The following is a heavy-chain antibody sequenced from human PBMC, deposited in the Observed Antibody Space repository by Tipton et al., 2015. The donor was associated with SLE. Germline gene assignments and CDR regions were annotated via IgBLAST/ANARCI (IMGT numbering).Heavy chain of an antibody. D-gene: IGHD6-19*01. CDR3: ARDRGQWLVDY. V-gene: IGHV4-34*01. CDR2: INHSGST. Sequence: TLSLTCAVYGGSFSGYYWSWIRQPPGKGLEWIGEINHSGSTNYNPSLKSRVTISVDTSKNQFSLKLSSVTAADTAVYYCARDRGQWLVDYWGQGTLVTVSS. J-gene: IGHJ4*02. CDR1: GGSFSGYY.